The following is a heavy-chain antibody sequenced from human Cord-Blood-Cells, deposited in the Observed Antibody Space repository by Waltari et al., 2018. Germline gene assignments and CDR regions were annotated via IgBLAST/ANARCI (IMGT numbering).Heavy chain of an antibody. Sequence: QVQLQQWGAGLLKPSETLSLTCAVYGGSFSGYYWRWIRQPPGKGLEWIGEINHSGSTNYNPSLKSRVTISVDTSKNQFSLKLSSVTAADTAVYYCARGSPIITFGGVIADLYYFDYWGQGTLVTVSS. V-gene: IGHV4-34*01. CDR2: INHSGST. CDR3: ARGSPIITFGGVIADLYYFDY. D-gene: IGHD3-16*02. CDR1: GGSFSGYY. J-gene: IGHJ4*02.